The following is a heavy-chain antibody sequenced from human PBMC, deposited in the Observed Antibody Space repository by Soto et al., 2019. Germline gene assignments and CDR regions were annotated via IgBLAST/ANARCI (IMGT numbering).Heavy chain of an antibody. CDR2: LHFSKCT. J-gene: IGHJ3*02. Sequence: SVTRSCPCFLGPGCISTSNNYWAWIRHPAGKGMAWICSLHFSKCTYYNPSLWSPVTISVDSTQNQKSLILGTGTAADTAVYYCARAWGTRNRNAFNMWGRETMDKVSS. V-gene: IGHV4-39*01. CDR1: PGCISTSNNY. D-gene: IGHD1-1*01. CDR3: ARAWGTRNRNAFNM.